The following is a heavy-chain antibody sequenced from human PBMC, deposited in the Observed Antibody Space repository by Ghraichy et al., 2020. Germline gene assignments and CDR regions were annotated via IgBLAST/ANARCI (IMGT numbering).Heavy chain of an antibody. CDR2: ITDSGYNT. D-gene: IGHD1-26*01. CDR3: AKETMYLSTVESLLVCDD. J-gene: IGHJ4*02. CDR1: GFTFRDYA. V-gene: IGHV3-23*01. Sequence: GGSLRLSCAASGFTFRDYAMTWVRQAPGKGLEWVSSITDSGYNTYYADSVKGRFTISRDNSRNTLSLQMNSLRAEDTAIYYCAKETMYLSTVESLLVCDDWGQGSLVTVDS.